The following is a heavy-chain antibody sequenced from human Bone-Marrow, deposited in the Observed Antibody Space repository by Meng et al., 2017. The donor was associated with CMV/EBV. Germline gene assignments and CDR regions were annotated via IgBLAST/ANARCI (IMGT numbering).Heavy chain of an antibody. CDR2: INHSGST. CDR1: GGSFSGYY. CDR3: ARVTGYDVWSGRTGGYGMDV. J-gene: IGHJ6*02. V-gene: IGHV4-34*01. D-gene: IGHD3-3*01. Sequence: SETLSLTCAVYGGSFSGYYWSWIRQPPGKGLEWIGEINHSGSTNYNPSLKSRVTISVDTSKNQFSLKLSSVTAADTAVYSCARVTGYDVWSGRTGGYGMDVWGQGTTVTVSS.